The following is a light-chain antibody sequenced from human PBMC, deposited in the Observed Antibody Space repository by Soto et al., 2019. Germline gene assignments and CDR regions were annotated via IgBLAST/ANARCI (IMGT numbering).Light chain of an antibody. CDR1: SRDIGTSNL. J-gene: IGLJ1*01. V-gene: IGLV2-23*02. CDR2: EVT. CDR3: YSYTGISNSLFV. Sequence: QSVLTQPASVSGSPGQSITTSCTGTSRDIGTSNLVSWYQQYPGKAPKLIIYEVTKRPSGISNRFSGSKSGTTASLTISGLQPEDEADYYCYSYTGISNSLFVFGTG.